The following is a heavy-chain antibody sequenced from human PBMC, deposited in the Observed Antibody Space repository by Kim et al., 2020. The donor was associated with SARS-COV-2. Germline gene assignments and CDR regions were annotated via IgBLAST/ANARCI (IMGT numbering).Heavy chain of an antibody. D-gene: IGHD6-13*01. V-gene: IGHV4-59*01. Sequence: PPLQARFTISVDTSKNQFPLKLSSVTAADTAVYYCARVPAAGSPYLNVDYWGQGTLVTVSS. J-gene: IGHJ4*02. CDR3: ARVPAAGSPYLNVDY.